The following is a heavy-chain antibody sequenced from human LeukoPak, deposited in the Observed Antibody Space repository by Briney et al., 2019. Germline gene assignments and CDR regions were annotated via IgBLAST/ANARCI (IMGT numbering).Heavy chain of an antibody. CDR1: GDSISGGGYY. CDR2: IYYSGTT. D-gene: IGHD4-17*01. V-gene: IGHV4-31*03. J-gene: IGHJ3*02. CDR3: ARAHDYGNVFDI. Sequence: PSQTLSLTCTVSGDSISGGGYYWTWIRQHPGKGLEWFGYIYYSGTTYYNPSLKSRVSLSVDTSKNQFSLKLSSVTAADTAVYYCARAHDYGNVFDIWGQGTMVTVSS.